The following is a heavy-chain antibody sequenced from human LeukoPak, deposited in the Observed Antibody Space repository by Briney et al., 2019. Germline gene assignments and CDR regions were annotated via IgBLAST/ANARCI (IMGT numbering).Heavy chain of an antibody. D-gene: IGHD6-13*01. Sequence: GESLKISCKCSGYLFTSYWSGWVRQMRGKGLEWRGIIYSGDSDTRYRPSLQGLVTITADNSISTAFLQGSLLNASDPAMYYCARAPSSCWYYYGMQVWGGGTTVSVSS. CDR3: ARAPSSCWYYYGMQV. CDR2: IYSGDSDT. V-gene: IGHV5-51*01. J-gene: IGHJ6*01. CDR1: GYLFTSYW.